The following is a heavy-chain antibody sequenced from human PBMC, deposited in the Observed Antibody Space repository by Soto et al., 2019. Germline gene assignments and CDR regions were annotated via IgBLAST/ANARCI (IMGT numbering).Heavy chain of an antibody. CDR1: GGSFSGYY. D-gene: IGHD3-10*01. CDR2: INHSGST. V-gene: IGHV4-34*01. Sequence: SETLSLTCAVYGGSFSGYYWSWIRQPPGKWLEWIGEINHSGSTNYNPSLKSRVTISVDTSKNQYSLKLSAVTAADTAVYYCARGQTRPRYGSGSFVAFDIWGQGTMVTVSS. J-gene: IGHJ3*02. CDR3: ARGQTRPRYGSGSFVAFDI.